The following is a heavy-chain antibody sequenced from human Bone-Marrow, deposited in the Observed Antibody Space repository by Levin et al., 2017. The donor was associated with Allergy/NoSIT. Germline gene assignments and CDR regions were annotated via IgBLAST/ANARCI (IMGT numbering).Heavy chain of an antibody. CDR3: AKDKTGAMGDAFDI. Sequence: SCAASGFTFDDYAMHWVRQAPGKGLEWVSGISWNSGSIGYADSVKGRFTISRDNAKNSLYLQMNSLRAEDTALYYCAKDKTGAMGDAFDIWGQGTMVTVSS. V-gene: IGHV3-9*01. J-gene: IGHJ3*02. D-gene: IGHD1-26*01. CDR1: GFTFDDYA. CDR2: ISWNSGSI.